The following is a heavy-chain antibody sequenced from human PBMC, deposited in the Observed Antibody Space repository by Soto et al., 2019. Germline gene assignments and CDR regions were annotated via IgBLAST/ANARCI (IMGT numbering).Heavy chain of an antibody. V-gene: IGHV4-31*02. CDR3: ARSVFP. Sequence: TLSLTCTVSGGSISSGGYYWNWIRQHPGKGLEWIGYIYYIGSTYYNPSLKSRVTISLDTSKNQFSLKLSPVTAADTAVYYCARSVFPWGQGTLVTVSS. CDR2: IYYIGST. J-gene: IGHJ5*02. CDR1: GGSISSGGYY.